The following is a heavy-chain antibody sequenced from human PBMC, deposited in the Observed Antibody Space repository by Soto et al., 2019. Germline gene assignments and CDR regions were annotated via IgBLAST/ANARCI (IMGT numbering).Heavy chain of an antibody. CDR3: ARAVAGLYDY. Sequence: PSETLSLTCTVSGGSISSYYWSWIRQPPGKGLEWIWYIYYSGSTNYNPSLKSRVTISVDTSKNQFSLKLSSFTSADTAVYYCARAVAGLYDYWGQGTLVTSPQ. D-gene: IGHD6-19*01. CDR2: IYYSGST. V-gene: IGHV4-59*01. J-gene: IGHJ4*02. CDR1: GGSISSYY.